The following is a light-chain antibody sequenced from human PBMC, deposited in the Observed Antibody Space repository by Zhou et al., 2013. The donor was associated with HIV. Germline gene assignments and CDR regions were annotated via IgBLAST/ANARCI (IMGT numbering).Light chain of an antibody. J-gene: IGKJ1*01. CDR3: QQYGSSPRT. V-gene: IGKV3-20*01. CDR2: GAS. CDR1: QRVSSSY. Sequence: EIVLTQSPGTLSLSPGERATLSCRASQRVSSSYLAWYQQKPGQAPRLLIYGASNRATGIPDRFSGRGSGTDFTLTISRLEPEDFAVYYCQQYGSSPRTFGQGTKVEIK.